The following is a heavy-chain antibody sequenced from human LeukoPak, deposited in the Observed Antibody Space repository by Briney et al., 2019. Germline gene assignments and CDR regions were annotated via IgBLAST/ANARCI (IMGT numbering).Heavy chain of an antibody. CDR1: GFTFSSYW. Sequence: GGSLRLSCAASGFTFSSYWISWVRQAPGKGLEWVANIKQDGSEKYYVDSVKGRFTISRDNAKNSLYLQMNSLRAEDTAVYYCARGSYWGQGTLVTVSS. J-gene: IGHJ4*02. CDR2: IKQDGSEK. CDR3: ARGSY. V-gene: IGHV3-7*04.